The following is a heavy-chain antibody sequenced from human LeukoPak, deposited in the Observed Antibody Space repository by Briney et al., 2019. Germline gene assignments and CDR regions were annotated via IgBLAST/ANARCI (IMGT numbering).Heavy chain of an antibody. J-gene: IGHJ4*02. CDR3: ARDQTYSGSGIYTYFDY. CDR2: IYYSGST. V-gene: IGHV4-39*02. CDR1: GGSISSSSYY. Sequence: SETLSLTCTVSGGSISSSSYYWGWIRQPPGKGLEWIGSIYYSGSTYYNPSLKSRVTITVDTSKNQFSLKLSSVTAADTAVYYCARDQTYSGSGIYTYFDYWGQGILVTVSS. D-gene: IGHD3-10*01.